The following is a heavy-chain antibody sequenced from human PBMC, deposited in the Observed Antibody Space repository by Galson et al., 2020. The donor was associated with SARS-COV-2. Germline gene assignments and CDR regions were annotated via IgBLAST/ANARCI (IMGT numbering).Heavy chain of an antibody. V-gene: IGHV4-39*01. Sequence: SETLSLTCTVSDGSISSSSYYWGWIRQPPGKGLEWIGSIYYSWSTYYNPSLKGRGTISADTSKNQFSLKLSSVTAADTAVYYCARSERGYSYGSVDYWGQGTLVTVSS. CDR1: DGSISSSSYY. CDR2: IYYSWST. J-gene: IGHJ4*02. CDR3: ARSERGYSYGSVDY. D-gene: IGHD5-18*01.